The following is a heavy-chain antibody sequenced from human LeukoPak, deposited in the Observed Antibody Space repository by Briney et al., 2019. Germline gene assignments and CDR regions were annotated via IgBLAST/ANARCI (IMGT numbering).Heavy chain of an antibody. Sequence: SETLSLTCTVSGGSISSSSYYWGWLRQPPGKGLEWIGSIYYSGSTYYNPSLKSRVTISVDTSKNQFSLKLSSVTAADTAVYYCARRSPGGSYFDYWGQGSLVTVFS. J-gene: IGHJ4*02. D-gene: IGHD1-26*01. V-gene: IGHV4-39*01. CDR2: IYYSGST. CDR3: ARRSPGGSYFDY. CDR1: GGSISSSSYY.